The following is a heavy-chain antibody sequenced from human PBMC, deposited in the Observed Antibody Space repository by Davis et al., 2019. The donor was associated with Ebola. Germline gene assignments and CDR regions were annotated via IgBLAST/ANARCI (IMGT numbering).Heavy chain of an antibody. CDR2: IYSGGST. D-gene: IGHD2-15*01. CDR1: GFTVSSNY. Sequence: GESLKISCAASGFTVSSNYMSWVRQAPGKGLEWVSVIYSGGSTDYADFVKGRFTISRHNSNNTLYLQMNSLRAEDTAVYYCARLRWYFDYWGQGTLVTVSS. J-gene: IGHJ4*02. V-gene: IGHV3-53*04. CDR3: ARLRWYFDY.